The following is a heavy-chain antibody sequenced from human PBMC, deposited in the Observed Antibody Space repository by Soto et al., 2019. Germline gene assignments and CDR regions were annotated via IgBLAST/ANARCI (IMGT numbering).Heavy chain of an antibody. CDR2: INPDSGST. V-gene: IGHV1-46*01. J-gene: IGHJ6*04. Sequence: ASVKVSCKASGYTFTSYYMHWVRQAPGQGLEWMGIINPDSGSTNYAQKFQGRVTMTRDTSTSTAYMELRSLRSEDTAVYYCARDRPTSRIPARDYYYAMDVWGEGTTVTVTS. CDR1: GYTFTSYY. D-gene: IGHD6-6*01. CDR3: ARDRPTSRIPARDYYYAMDV.